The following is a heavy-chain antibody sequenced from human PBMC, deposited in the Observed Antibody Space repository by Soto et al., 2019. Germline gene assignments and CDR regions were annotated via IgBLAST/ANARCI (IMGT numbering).Heavy chain of an antibody. V-gene: IGHV1-45*02. CDR1: GYTFTYRY. Sequence: ASVKVSCKASGYTFTYRYLHWVRQAPGQALEWMGWITPFNGNTNYAQKFQDRVTITRDRSMSTAYMELSSLRSEDTAMYYCATTYSSGWYGGFDPWGQGTLVTVSS. CDR3: ATTYSSGWYGGFDP. D-gene: IGHD6-19*01. CDR2: ITPFNGNT. J-gene: IGHJ5*02.